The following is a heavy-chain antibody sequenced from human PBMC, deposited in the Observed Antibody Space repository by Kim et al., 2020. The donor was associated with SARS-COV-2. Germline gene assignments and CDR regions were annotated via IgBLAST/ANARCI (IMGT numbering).Heavy chain of an antibody. Sequence: LSLTCAASGFTFSSYSMNWVRQAPGKGLEWVSSISSSSSYIYYADSVKGRFTISRDNAKNSLYLQMNSLRAEDTAVYYCARGGVAAAGIFDYWGQGTLVTVSS. D-gene: IGHD6-13*01. CDR2: ISSSSSYI. J-gene: IGHJ4*02. V-gene: IGHV3-21*01. CDR1: GFTFSSYS. CDR3: ARGGVAAAGIFDY.